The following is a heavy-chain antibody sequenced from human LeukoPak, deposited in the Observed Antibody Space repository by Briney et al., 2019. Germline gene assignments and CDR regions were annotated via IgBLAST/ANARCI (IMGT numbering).Heavy chain of an antibody. CDR2: INHSGNT. Sequence: SETLSLTCAVYGGSFSGYYWSWIRQPPGKGLEWIGEINHSGNTNYNPSLKSRVTISVDTSKNQFSLKLSSVTAADTAVYYCARGRRDGYNYYYYMDVWGKGTTVTVSS. V-gene: IGHV4-34*01. CDR1: GGSFSGYY. J-gene: IGHJ6*03. D-gene: IGHD5-24*01. CDR3: ARGRRDGYNYYYYMDV.